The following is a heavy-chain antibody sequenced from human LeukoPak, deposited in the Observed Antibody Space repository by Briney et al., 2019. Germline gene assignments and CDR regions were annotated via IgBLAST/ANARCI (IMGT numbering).Heavy chain of an antibody. Sequence: SVKVSCKASGGTFSSYAISWVRQAPGQGLEWMGRIIPIFGTANYAQKFQGRVTITADKSTSTAYMELSSLRSEVTAVYYCARSYCSGGSCDPNWFDPWGQGTLVTVSS. J-gene: IGHJ5*02. CDR2: IIPIFGTA. V-gene: IGHV1-69*06. D-gene: IGHD2-15*01. CDR1: GGTFSSYA. CDR3: ARSYCSGGSCDPNWFDP.